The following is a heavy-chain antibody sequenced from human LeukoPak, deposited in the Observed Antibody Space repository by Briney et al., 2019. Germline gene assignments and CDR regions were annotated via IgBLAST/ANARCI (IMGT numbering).Heavy chain of an antibody. CDR1: GYTFTGDF. Sequence: ASVKDSCKASGYTFTGDFMHWVRQAPGQGLEWMGWINPNSGGTNYAQKFQGRVTMTRDTSISTPYMKLSRLRSDDTAVYYCARDRSVVPAASNWFDPWGQGTLVTVSS. CDR2: INPNSGGT. D-gene: IGHD2-2*01. CDR3: ARDRSVVPAASNWFDP. V-gene: IGHV1-2*02. J-gene: IGHJ5*02.